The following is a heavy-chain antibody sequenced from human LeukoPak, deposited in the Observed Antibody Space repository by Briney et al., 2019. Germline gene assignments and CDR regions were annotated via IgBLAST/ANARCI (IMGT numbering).Heavy chain of an antibody. CDR3: ATSNDAKIAPFDH. CDR1: GVSMSAYQ. Sequence: SETLSLTCTVSGVSMSAYQWSWVRQSPEKGLEWIGCINAKGETSYNPSLKSRVTTSVDTSKSQFSLRLTSVTAADTAVYYCATSNDAKIAPFDHWGQGAPVTVSS. J-gene: IGHJ4*02. CDR2: INAKGET. D-gene: IGHD2-21*01. V-gene: IGHV4-4*09.